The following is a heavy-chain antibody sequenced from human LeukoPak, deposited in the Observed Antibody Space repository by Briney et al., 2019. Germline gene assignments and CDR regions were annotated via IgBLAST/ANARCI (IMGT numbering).Heavy chain of an antibody. V-gene: IGHV6-1*01. D-gene: IGHD3-10*01. CDR3: ARGYYASGFNP. Sequence: SQTLPLTCALSGDSVSSNSAIWNWIRQSPSRGLEWLVRTYYRSKLYIDYGASVKSRITINADTSKNQFSLQLNSVTPEDTAVYYCARGYYASGFNPWGQGTLVTVSS. J-gene: IGHJ5*02. CDR1: GDSVSSNSAI. CDR2: TYYRSKLYI.